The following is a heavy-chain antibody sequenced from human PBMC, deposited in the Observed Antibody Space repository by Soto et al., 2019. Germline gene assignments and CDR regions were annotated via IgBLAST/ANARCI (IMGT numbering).Heavy chain of an antibody. J-gene: IGHJ5*02. V-gene: IGHV3-33*01. CDR1: GFIFSSYG. D-gene: IGHD1-20*01. CDR3: ATDGGRHNWNDEPHWFDP. CDR2: IWYDGSKK. Sequence: GGSLRLSCVASGFIFSSYGMHWVRQAPGKGLEWVAIIWYDGSKKYYADSVKGRFTISRDNSKNTLYLQMNSLRAEDTAVYYCATDGGRHNWNDEPHWFDPWGQGTLVTVSS.